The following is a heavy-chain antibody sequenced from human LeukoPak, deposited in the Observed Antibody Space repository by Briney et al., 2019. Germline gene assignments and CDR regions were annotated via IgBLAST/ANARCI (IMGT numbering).Heavy chain of an antibody. D-gene: IGHD3-10*01. CDR3: ASIKSSGTYSSFDY. J-gene: IGHJ4*02. Sequence: RGSLRLSCAASGFTFSNYWMSWVRQAPGKGLEWVANIKQDGSEKYYIDSVKGRFTISRDNAKNSLYLQMNSLRVEEAAVYYCASIKSSGTYSSFDYWGQGTLVTVSS. V-gene: IGHV3-7*01. CDR1: GFTFSNYW. CDR2: IKQDGSEK.